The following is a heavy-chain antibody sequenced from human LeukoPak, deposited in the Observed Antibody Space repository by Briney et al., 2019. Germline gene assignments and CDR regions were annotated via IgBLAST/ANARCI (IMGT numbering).Heavy chain of an antibody. CDR1: GGSISSYY. CDR3: ARAPGRLRSLDY. V-gene: IGHV4-59*01. J-gene: IGHJ4*02. Sequence: ASETLSLTCTVSGGSISSYYWTWIRQPPGKGLEWIGYIYYRGSTNYSPSLKSRVTISVDTSKNQFSLNLTSVTVADTAVYYCARAPGRLRSLDYWGQGTLVTVSS. CDR2: IYYRGST. D-gene: IGHD3-10*01.